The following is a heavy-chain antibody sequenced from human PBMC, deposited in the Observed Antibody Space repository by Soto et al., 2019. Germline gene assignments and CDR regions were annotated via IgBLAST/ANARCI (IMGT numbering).Heavy chain of an antibody. CDR2: ISAYNGNT. V-gene: IGHV1-18*01. D-gene: IGHD6-19*01. CDR1: DYTFTNYG. CDR3: ARSSSGPPPDAFDI. Sequence: QVQLVQSGAEVKKPGASVKVSCKASDYTFTNYGISWVRQAPGQGLEWMGWISAYNGNTNYAQKLQGRVTMTTDTSTSIAYMELRSLRSDDTAVYYCARSSSGPPPDAFDIWGQGTMVTVSS. J-gene: IGHJ3*02.